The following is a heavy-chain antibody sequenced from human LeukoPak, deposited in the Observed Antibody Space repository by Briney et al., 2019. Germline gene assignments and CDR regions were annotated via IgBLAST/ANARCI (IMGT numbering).Heavy chain of an antibody. J-gene: IGHJ4*02. CDR1: GFTFSNYA. CDR2: ISSTGGST. D-gene: IGHD3-22*01. V-gene: IGHV3-64D*06. CDR3: VKECLVIINYYFDY. Sequence: GGSLRLSCSASGFTFSNYAMHWVRQGPGKGPEYVSVISSTGGSTHYADSVKGRSTVSRDNSKNTLYLQMSSLRAEDTAVYYCVKECLVIINYYFDYWGQGTLVTVSS.